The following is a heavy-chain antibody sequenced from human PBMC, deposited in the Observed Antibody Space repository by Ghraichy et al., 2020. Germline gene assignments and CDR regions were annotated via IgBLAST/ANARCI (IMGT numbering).Heavy chain of an antibody. CDR1: GFTFDDYG. V-gene: IGHV3-20*04. CDR2: INWNGGST. Sequence: GGSLRLSCAASGFTFDDYGMSRVRQAPGKGLEWVSGINWNGGSTGYADSVKGRFTISRGNAKNSLYLQMNSLRAEDTALYYCARDMYYDILTGYYIAPYWGQGTLVTVSS. J-gene: IGHJ4*02. D-gene: IGHD3-9*01. CDR3: ARDMYYDILTGYYIAPY.